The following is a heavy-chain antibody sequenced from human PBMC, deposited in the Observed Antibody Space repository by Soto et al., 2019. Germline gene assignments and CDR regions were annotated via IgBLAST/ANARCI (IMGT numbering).Heavy chain of an antibody. V-gene: IGHV3-11*06. CDR3: ARAGSAYSHFDY. D-gene: IGHD3-22*01. CDR2: ISSSSSYT. Sequence: GGFPRLPCAAFWFTFRDFLMSRIPQAPGKGLEWVSYISSSSSYTNYADSVKGRFTISRDNAKNSLFLQMNSLRAEDTAVYYCARAGSAYSHFDYCGQGTLVTVSS. CDR1: WFTFRDFL. J-gene: IGHJ4*02.